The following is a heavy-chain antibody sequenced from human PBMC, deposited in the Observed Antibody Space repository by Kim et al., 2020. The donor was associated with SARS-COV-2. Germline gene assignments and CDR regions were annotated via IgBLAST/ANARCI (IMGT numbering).Heavy chain of an antibody. CDR3: AKVTATVVTPVFGY. V-gene: IGHV3-23*01. Sequence: AVSVKRLFTISRDNSKNTLYLQMNSLRAEDTAVYYCAKVTATVVTPVFGYWGQGTLVTVSS. D-gene: IGHD2-21*02. J-gene: IGHJ4*02.